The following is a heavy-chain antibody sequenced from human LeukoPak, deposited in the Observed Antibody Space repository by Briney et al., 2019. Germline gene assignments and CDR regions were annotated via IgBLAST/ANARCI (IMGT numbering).Heavy chain of an antibody. CDR2: ISAYNGNT. Sequence: ASVKVSCKASGYTITSYGISWVRQAPGQGLEWMGWISAYNGNTNYAQKLQGRVTMTTDTSTSTAYMELRSLRSDDTAVYYCARKGRSYWNGYYFDYWGQGTLVTVSS. CDR3: ARKGRSYWNGYYFDY. V-gene: IGHV1-18*01. D-gene: IGHD1-26*01. CDR1: GYTITSYG. J-gene: IGHJ4*02.